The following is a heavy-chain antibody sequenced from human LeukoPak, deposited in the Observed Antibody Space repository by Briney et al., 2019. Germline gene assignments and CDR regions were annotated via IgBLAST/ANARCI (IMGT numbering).Heavy chain of an antibody. CDR1: GFTFSSYA. V-gene: IGHV3-23*01. CDR3: AKDPLQWLKPENFDY. Sequence: GGSLGLSCAASGFTFSSYAMSWVRQAPGKGLEWVSAISGSGGSTYYADSVKGRFTISRDNSKNTLYLQMNSLRAEDTAVYYCAKDPLQWLKPENFDYWGQGTLVTVSS. CDR2: ISGSGGST. D-gene: IGHD6-19*01. J-gene: IGHJ4*02.